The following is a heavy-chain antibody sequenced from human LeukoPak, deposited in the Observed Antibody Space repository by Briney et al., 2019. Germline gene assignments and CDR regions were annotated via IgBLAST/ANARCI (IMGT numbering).Heavy chain of an antibody. D-gene: IGHD3-3*01. V-gene: IGHV1-69*13. CDR1: GGTFSSYA. CDR2: IIPIFGTA. CDR3: ARDFWSGYLRF. J-gene: IGHJ4*02. Sequence: ASVKVSCKASGGTFSSYAISWVRQAPGQGLEWMGGIIPIFGTANYAQKFQGRVTITADESTRTAYMELSSLRSEDTAVYYCARDFWSGYLRFWGQGTLVTVSS.